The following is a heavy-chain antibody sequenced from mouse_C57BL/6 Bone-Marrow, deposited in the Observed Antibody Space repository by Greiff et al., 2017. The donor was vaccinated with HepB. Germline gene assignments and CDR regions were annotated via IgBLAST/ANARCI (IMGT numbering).Heavy chain of an antibody. V-gene: IGHV1-53*01. J-gene: IGHJ1*03. CDR2: INPSNGGT. CDR3: ARESSYWYFDV. D-gene: IGHD1-1*01. Sequence: QVHVKQPGTELVKPGASVKLSCKASGYTFTSYWMHWVKQRPGQGLEWIGNINPSNGGTNYNEKFKSKATLTVDKSSSTAYMQLSSLTSEDSAVYYCARESSYWYFDVWGTGTTVTVSS. CDR1: GYTFTSYW.